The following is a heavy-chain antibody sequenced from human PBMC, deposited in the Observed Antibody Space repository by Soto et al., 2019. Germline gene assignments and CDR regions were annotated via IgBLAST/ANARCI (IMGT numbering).Heavy chain of an antibody. CDR2: IYYSGST. J-gene: IGHJ4*02. V-gene: IGHV4-31*03. D-gene: IGHD6-13*01. CDR3: ARGAGKDYFDY. Sequence: SLTCPVSGGSISSGGYYWSWIRQHPGKGLEWIGYIYYSGSTYYNPSLKSRVTISVDTSKNQFSLKLSSVTAADTAVYYCARGAGKDYFDYCGQGTLVTVSS. CDR1: GGSISSGGYY.